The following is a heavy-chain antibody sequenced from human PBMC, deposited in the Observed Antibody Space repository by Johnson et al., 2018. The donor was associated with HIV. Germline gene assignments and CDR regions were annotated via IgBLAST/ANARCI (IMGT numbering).Heavy chain of an antibody. CDR1: GFTFSSYD. D-gene: IGHD4-23*01. V-gene: IGHV3-13*01. J-gene: IGHJ3*02. Sequence: VQLVESGGGLVQPGGSLRLSCAASGFTFSSYDMHWVRQATGKGLEWVSAIGTAGDTYYPGSVKGRFTISRENAKNSLYLQMNSLRAEDTAVYYCAKGGAMVVTPRGEACDIWGQGTMVTVSS. CDR2: IGTAGDT. CDR3: AKGGAMVVTPRGEACDI.